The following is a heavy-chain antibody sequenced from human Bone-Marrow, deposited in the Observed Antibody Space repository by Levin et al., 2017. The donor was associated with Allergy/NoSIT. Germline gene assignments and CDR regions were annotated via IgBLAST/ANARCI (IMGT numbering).Heavy chain of an antibody. CDR3: ARDLVYSSSGGHPYYYYYGMDV. D-gene: IGHD6-6*01. CDR2: INPNSGGT. J-gene: IGHJ6*02. CDR1: GYTFTGYY. Sequence: GESLKISCKASGYTFTGYYMHWVRQAPGQGLEWMGWINPNSGGTNYAQKFQGWVTMTRDTSISTAYMELSRLRSDDTAVYYCARDLVYSSSGGHPYYYYYGMDVWGQGTTVTVSS. V-gene: IGHV1-2*04.